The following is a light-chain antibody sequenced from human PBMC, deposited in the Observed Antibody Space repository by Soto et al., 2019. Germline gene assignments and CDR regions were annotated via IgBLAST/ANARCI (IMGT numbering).Light chain of an antibody. CDR2: LGS. CDR3: MQALQTPPWT. J-gene: IGKJ1*01. Sequence: DIVMTQSPLSLPVTPGEPASISCRSSQSLLHSNGYNYLDWYLQKPGQSPQLLIYLGSNRASGVPDRFSGSESGTDFTLQISRVEAEDVGVYYCMQALQTPPWTFGQGTKVEV. V-gene: IGKV2-28*01. CDR1: QSLLHSNGYNY.